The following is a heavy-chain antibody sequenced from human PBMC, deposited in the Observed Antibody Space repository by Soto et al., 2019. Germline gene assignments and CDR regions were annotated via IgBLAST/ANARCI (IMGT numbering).Heavy chain of an antibody. CDR2: ISWNSGNI. D-gene: IGHD2-21*01. Sequence: EVQLVESGGGLVQPGRSLRLSCAASGFTFEEYAMHWVRQVPGKGLEWVADISWNSGNIAYADSVKGRFTISRDNAKNSLYLQMNSLSPDDTSLYFCTKDRGWGGEGRWAFAVLGQGTMVTVSS. V-gene: IGHV3-9*01. CDR3: TKDRGWGGEGRWAFAV. CDR1: GFTFEEYA. J-gene: IGHJ3*01.